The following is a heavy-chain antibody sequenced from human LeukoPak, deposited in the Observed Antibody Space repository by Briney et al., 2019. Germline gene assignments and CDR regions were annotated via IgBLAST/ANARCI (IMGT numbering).Heavy chain of an antibody. Sequence: GGSLRLSCAASGFTFSSYAMSWVRQAPGKGLEWVSAISGSGGSTYYADSVKGGFTISRDNSKNTLYLQMNSLRAEDTAVYYCAKGGSSFGELDYWGQGTLVTVSS. V-gene: IGHV3-23*01. CDR2: ISGSGGST. D-gene: IGHD3-10*01. J-gene: IGHJ4*02. CDR3: AKGGSSFGELDY. CDR1: GFTFSSYA.